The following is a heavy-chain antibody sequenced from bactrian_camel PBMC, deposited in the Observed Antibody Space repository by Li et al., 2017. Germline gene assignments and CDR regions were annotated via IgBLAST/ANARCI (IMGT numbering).Heavy chain of an antibody. D-gene: IGHD2*01. J-gene: IGHJ6*01. V-gene: IGHV3S40*01. CDR3: ARGSWTYFS. Sequence: VESGGGLVQPGGSLRLSCAVSDLRASGYLMSWFRQAPGKGLEWVSTINGGGGTTYYADSMKGRFTISRDNATNTVYLQMNSLKPEDTALYYCARGSWTYFSWGQGTQVTVS. CDR1: DLRASGYL. CDR2: INGGGGTT.